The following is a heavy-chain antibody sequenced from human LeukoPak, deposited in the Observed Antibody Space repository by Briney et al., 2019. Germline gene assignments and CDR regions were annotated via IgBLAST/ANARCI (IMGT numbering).Heavy chain of an antibody. V-gene: IGHV4-34*01. J-gene: IGHJ6*04. CDR3: ARDYYYGMDV. CDR2: IYHSGGT. CDR1: GGSFSGYY. Sequence: PSETLSLTCAVYGGSFSGYYWSWIRQPPGKGLEWIGEIYHSGGTNYNPSLKSRVTISVDASKNQFSLKLSSVTAADTAVYYCARDYYYGMDVWGKGTTVTVSS.